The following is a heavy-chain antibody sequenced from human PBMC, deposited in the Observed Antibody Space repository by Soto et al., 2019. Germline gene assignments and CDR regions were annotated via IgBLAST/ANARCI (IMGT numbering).Heavy chain of an antibody. CDR1: GGSISSYY. Sequence: ASETLSLTCTVSGGSISSYYWSWIRQPPGKGLEWIGYIYYSGSTNYNPSLKSRVTISVDTSKNQFSLKLSSVTAADTAVYYCARQSSIAALYYYYYMDVWGKGTTVTVS. D-gene: IGHD6-6*01. CDR3: ARQSSIAALYYYYYMDV. CDR2: IYYSGST. V-gene: IGHV4-59*08. J-gene: IGHJ6*03.